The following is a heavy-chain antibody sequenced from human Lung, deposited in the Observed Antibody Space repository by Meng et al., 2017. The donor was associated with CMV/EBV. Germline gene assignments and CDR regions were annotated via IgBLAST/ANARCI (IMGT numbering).Heavy chain of an antibody. V-gene: IGHV3-53*01. J-gene: IGHJ4*02. Sequence: CAASGFAVSGNYMGWIRQAPGKELEWVSFIYSGGGSTYYADSVKGRFTVSRDNSKNILYLHMNSLRANDTAVYYCARRGTGGRSFDYWGQGTLVTVSS. CDR2: IYSGGGST. D-gene: IGHD3-16*01. CDR1: GFAVSGNY. CDR3: ARRGTGGRSFDY.